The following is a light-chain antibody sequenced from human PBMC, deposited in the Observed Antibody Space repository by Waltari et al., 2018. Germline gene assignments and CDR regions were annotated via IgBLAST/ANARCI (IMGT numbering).Light chain of an antibody. V-gene: IGLV2-14*03. CDR1: SSDVGGYNY. Sequence: SALTQPASVSGSPGQSITISCTGTSSDVGGYNYISWYRQHTGKAPKLMIYAVSNRPSGVSNRFSGSKSGNTASLTISGLQAEDEADYYCSSYSSSSTRVFGTGAKVTVL. CDR2: AVS. CDR3: SSYSSSSTRV. J-gene: IGLJ1*01.